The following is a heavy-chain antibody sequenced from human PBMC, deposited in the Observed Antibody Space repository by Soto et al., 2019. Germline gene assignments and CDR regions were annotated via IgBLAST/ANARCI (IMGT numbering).Heavy chain of an antibody. Sequence: PSETLSLTCTVSGGSISSGGYYWSWIRQHPGKGLERIGYIHYSGSTNYNTSLKSRVTISVDTSKNQFSLKLRSVTDADTAENYCARDSYYYYVWGSYRYGGKFDYWGQETLVTVSS. V-gene: IGHV4-61*08. D-gene: IGHD3-16*02. CDR1: GGSISSGGYY. CDR2: IHYSGST. CDR3: ARDSYYYYVWGSYRYGGKFDY. J-gene: IGHJ4*02.